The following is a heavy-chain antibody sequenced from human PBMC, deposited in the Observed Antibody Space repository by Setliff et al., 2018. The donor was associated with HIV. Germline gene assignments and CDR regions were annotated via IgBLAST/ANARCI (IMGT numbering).Heavy chain of an antibody. CDR2: ITGSSDTI. Sequence: GGSLRLSCAASVFTFCRYELDWVRQAPVKGLEWVSYITGSSDTIYYADSVKGRFTISRDNAKNSLYLQLNSLRAEDTAMYYCARDWRHGYDLNFAYWGPGPLVTAPQ. V-gene: IGHV3-48*03. CDR3: ARDWRHGYDLNFAY. CDR1: VFTFCRYE. J-gene: IGHJ4*02. D-gene: IGHD5-12*01.